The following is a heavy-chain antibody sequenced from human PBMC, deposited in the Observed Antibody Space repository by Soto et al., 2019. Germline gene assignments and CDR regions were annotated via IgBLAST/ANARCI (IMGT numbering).Heavy chain of an antibody. CDR2: IYHSGSI. J-gene: IGHJ2*01. V-gene: IGHV4-4*02. Sequence: QVQLQESGPGLVKPSGTLSLTCAVSGGSISSSNWWSWVRQPPGKALEWIGEIYHSGSINYNPSLKSRVTISVDKSKNQFSLKLNSVTAADTAVYYCARDSSDSSGYYSNDYWYFDLRGRGTLVTDSS. CDR1: GGSISSSNW. CDR3: ARDSSDSSGYYSNDYWYFDL. D-gene: IGHD3-22*01.